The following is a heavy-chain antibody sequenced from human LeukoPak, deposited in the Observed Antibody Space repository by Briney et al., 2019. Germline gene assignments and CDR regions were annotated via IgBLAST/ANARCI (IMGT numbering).Heavy chain of an antibody. D-gene: IGHD4-17*01. CDR1: GFTFSSYA. CDR3: ARGDYGDYW. V-gene: IGHV3-30*04. Sequence: PGGSLRLSCAASGFTFSSYAMHWVRQAPGQGLEWVAVVSYDGSNKYYADSVKGRFTISRDNSKNTLYLQMNSLRAEDTAVYYCARGDYGDYWWGQGTLVTVSS. CDR2: VSYDGSNK. J-gene: IGHJ4*02.